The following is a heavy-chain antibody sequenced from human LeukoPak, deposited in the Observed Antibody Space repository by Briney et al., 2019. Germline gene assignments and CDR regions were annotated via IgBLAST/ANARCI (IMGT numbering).Heavy chain of an antibody. CDR1: GGTFSSYA. CDR2: IIPILGIA. J-gene: IGHJ4*02. V-gene: IGHV1-69*04. Sequence: GASVKVSCKASGGTFSSYAISWVRQAPGQGLEWMGRIIPILGIANYAQKFQGRVTMTRDTSTSTVYMELSSLRSEDTAVYYCARDRGYEPPGYYFDYWGQGTLVTVSS. CDR3: ARDRGYEPPGYYFDY. D-gene: IGHD2-2*01.